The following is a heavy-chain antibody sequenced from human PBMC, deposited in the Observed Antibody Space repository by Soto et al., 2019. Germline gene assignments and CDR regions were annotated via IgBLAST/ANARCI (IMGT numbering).Heavy chain of an antibody. J-gene: IGHJ5*02. Sequence: PEETLSLTCTVSGGSISSYYWSWIRQPPGKGLEWIGYIYYSGSTNYNPSLKSRVTISVDTSKNQFSLKLSSVTAADTAVYYCARELFGRSVWFDPWGQGTLVTVSS. V-gene: IGHV4-59*01. CDR1: GGSISSYY. CDR3: ARELFGRSVWFDP. D-gene: IGHD3-10*01. CDR2: IYYSGST.